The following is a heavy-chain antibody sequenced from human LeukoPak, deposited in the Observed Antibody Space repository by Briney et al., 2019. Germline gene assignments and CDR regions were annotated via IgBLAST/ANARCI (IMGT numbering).Heavy chain of an antibody. D-gene: IGHD4-23*01. CDR1: GGSVSRSDFC. V-gene: IGHV4-39*07. CDR3: ARDLAGYGGHPCNWFDP. CDR2: FCNFGST. Sequence: SETLSLTCTVSGGSVSRSDFCWGWLRQPPGKGLEWIGTFCNFGSTYHNPSLKSRLTISLDTSKNQVSLNLTSVTAADTAVYYCARDLAGYGGHPCNWFDPWDQGTLVTVSS. J-gene: IGHJ5*02.